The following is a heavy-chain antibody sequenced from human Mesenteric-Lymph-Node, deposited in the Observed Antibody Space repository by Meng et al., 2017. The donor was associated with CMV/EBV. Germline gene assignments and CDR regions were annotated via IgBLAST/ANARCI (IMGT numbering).Heavy chain of an antibody. CDR1: GFSFDDYT. Sequence: GGSLRLSCAASGFSFDDYTMHWVRQGPGKGLEWVSLITWDGGRKYYADSVKGRFTISRDNSKNSLYLQMNSLRTEDTALYYCAKDITAARYYYYHGTDVWGQGTTVTVSS. CDR3: AKDITAARYYYYHGTDV. J-gene: IGHJ6*02. CDR2: ITWDGGRK. D-gene: IGHD6-6*01. V-gene: IGHV3-43*01.